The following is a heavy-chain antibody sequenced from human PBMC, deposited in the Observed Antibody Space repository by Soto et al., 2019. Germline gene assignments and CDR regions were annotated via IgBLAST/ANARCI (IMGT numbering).Heavy chain of an antibody. CDR1: GGSISSSSYY. D-gene: IGHD3-22*01. CDR3: ARVYYYDTSGWDTWFDS. Sequence: SETLSLTCTVSGGSISSSSYYWGWIRQPPGKGLEWIGSIYYSGSTYYNLSLKSRVTISVDTSKNQFSLRLSSVTAADTAVYYCARVYYYDTSGWDTWFDSWGQGTLVTVSS. J-gene: IGHJ5*01. V-gene: IGHV4-39*07. CDR2: IYYSGST.